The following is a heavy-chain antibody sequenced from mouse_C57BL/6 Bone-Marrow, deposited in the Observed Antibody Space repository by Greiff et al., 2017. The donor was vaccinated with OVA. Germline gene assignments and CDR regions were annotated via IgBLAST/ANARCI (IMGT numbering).Heavy chain of an antibody. J-gene: IGHJ3*01. CDR2: IDPSDSYT. Sequence: VQLQQPGAELVKPGASVKLSCKASGYTFTSYWMQWVKQRPGQGLEWIGEIDPSDSYTNYNQKFKGKATLTVDTSSSTAYMQLSSLTSEDSAVYYCARGDYGYDEAYWGQGTLVTVSA. D-gene: IGHD2-2*01. CDR1: GYTFTSYW. V-gene: IGHV1-50*01. CDR3: ARGDYGYDEAY.